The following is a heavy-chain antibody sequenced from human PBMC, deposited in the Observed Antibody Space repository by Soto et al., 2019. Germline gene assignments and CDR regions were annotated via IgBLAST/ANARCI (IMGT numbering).Heavy chain of an antibody. J-gene: IGHJ6*02. CDR1: GFTFSTYW. CDR3: ARDPHGTFYYYYGMDV. Sequence: PGGSLRLSCAASGFTFSTYWMHWVRQAPGKGLVWVSRINGDGSSTSYAASVKGRFTISRDNAKNTLYLQMNSLRAEDTAVYYCARDPHGTFYYYYGMDVWGQGTTVTV. V-gene: IGHV3-74*01. CDR2: INGDGSST.